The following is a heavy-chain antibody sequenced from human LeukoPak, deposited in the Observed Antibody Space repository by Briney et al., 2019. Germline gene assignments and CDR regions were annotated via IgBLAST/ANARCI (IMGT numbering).Heavy chain of an antibody. D-gene: IGHD3-10*01. CDR1: EFTFSSYS. J-gene: IGHJ4*02. V-gene: IGHV3-21*04. CDR2: ISSSSSYI. Sequence: GGSLRLSCAASEFTFSSYSMNWVRQAPGKGLEWVSSISSSSSYIYYADSVKGRFTISRDNAKNSLYLQMNSLRAEDTALYYCAIMNSGGFDYWGQGTLVTISS. CDR3: AIMNSGGFDY.